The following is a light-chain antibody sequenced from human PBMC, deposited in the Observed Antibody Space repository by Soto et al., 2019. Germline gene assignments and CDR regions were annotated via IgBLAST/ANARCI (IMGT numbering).Light chain of an antibody. CDR2: GNN. Sequence: QAVVTQPPSVSGAPVQRVTISCTVSSSNIGAGYDVHWYQQLPGTAPKLLIYGNNKRPSGVPDRFSGSKSGTSASLAVTGLQAEDEADYYCQSYDTSLSCRYVFGSGTKLTV. CDR1: SSNIGAGYD. J-gene: IGLJ6*01. V-gene: IGLV1-40*01. CDR3: QSYDTSLSCRYV.